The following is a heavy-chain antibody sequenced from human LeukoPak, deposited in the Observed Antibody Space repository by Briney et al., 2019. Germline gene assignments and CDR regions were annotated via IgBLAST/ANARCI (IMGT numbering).Heavy chain of an antibody. D-gene: IGHD2-15*01. CDR1: GYTFTSYG. V-gene: IGHV1-18*01. CDR2: ISAYKGDT. J-gene: IGHJ4*02. Sequence: ASVKVSCKASGYTFTSYGISWVRQAPGQGLEWMGWISAYKGDTDYAQKFQGRLTVTRDTSTSTAYMELQSLTSDDTAVYYCARADIIVVADATPVGSAFEYWGQRALITVS. CDR3: ARADIIVVADATPVGSAFEY.